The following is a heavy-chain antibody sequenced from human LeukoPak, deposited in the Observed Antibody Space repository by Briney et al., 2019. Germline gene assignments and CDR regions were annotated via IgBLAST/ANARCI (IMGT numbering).Heavy chain of an antibody. CDR2: ISYDGCNK. CDR1: GFTFSSYG. J-gene: IGHJ4*02. D-gene: IGHD6-19*01. V-gene: IGHV3-30*03. Sequence: GGSLRLSCAASGFTFSSYGMHWVRQAPGKGLEWVAVISYDGCNKYYADSVKGRFTISRDNSKNTLYLQMNSLRAEDTAVYYCRAVAVSFDYWGQGTLVTVSS. CDR3: RAVAVSFDY.